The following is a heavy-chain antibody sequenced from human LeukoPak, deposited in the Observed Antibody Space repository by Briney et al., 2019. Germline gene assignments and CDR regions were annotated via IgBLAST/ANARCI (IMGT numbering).Heavy chain of an antibody. Sequence: PSETLSLTCTVSGGSISGSSYYWGWIRQPPGKGLEWIGSIYDSGSTYYNPSLKSRVTIFVDTSKNQFSLKLSSVTAADTAVYYCARHPSHDYGDYVHGEPHYFDYWGQGTLITVSS. D-gene: IGHD4-17*01. CDR2: IYDSGST. CDR1: GGSISGSSYY. CDR3: ARHPSHDYGDYVHGEPHYFDY. V-gene: IGHV4-39*01. J-gene: IGHJ4*02.